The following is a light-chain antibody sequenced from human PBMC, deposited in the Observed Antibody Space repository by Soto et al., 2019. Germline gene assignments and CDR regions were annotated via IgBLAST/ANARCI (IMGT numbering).Light chain of an antibody. J-gene: IGKJ4*01. CDR3: QQLNSYPLT. CDR1: QGISSY. V-gene: IGKV1-9*01. CDR2: AAS. Sequence: IQLTQSPSSLSASVGDRVTIACRASQGISSYLAWYQQKPGKAPKPLIYAASTLQSGVPSRFSGSGFGTDFTLTISSLQPEYFATYYCQQLNSYPLTFGGGTKVDIK.